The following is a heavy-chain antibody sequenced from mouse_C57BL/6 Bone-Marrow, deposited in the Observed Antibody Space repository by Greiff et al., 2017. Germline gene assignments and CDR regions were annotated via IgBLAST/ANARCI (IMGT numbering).Heavy chain of an antibody. CDR1: GYTFTSYW. Sequence: QVQLQQPGAELVMPWASVKLSCKASGYTFTSYWMHWVKQRPGQGLEWIGEIDPSDSYTNYNQKFKGKSTLTVDKSSSTAYMQLSSLTSEDSAVYYCARGIPYYYGSSRYAMDYWGQGTSVTVSS. D-gene: IGHD1-1*01. J-gene: IGHJ4*01. CDR3: ARGIPYYYGSSRYAMDY. V-gene: IGHV1-69*01. CDR2: IDPSDSYT.